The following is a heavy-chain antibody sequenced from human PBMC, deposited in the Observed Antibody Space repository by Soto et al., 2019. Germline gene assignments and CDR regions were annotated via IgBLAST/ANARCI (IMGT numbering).Heavy chain of an antibody. CDR2: ISYDGSNK. CDR1: GFTFSSHG. V-gene: IGHV3-30*18. Sequence: QVQLVESGGGVVQPGRSLRLSCAASGFTFSSHGMHWVRQAPGKGLEWLAIISYDGSNKCYTDSMKGRFTVSRDNSKNTLYLQKNSLRPEDTAVYYCAKGTGYGDYASPYWGEGTLVTVSS. CDR3: AKGTGYGDYASPY. J-gene: IGHJ4*02. D-gene: IGHD4-17*01.